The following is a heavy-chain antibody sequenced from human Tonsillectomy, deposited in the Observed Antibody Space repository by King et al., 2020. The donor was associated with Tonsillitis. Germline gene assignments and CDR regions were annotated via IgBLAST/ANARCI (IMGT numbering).Heavy chain of an antibody. D-gene: IGHD3-3*01. CDR3: AKTRLRFLEWSGAFDI. Sequence: VQLVESGGGLVQPGRSLRLSCAASGFTFDDYAMHWVRHVPGKGLEWVSCISWNSGSIGYADSVKGRFTISRDNAKNSLYLQMNFLRPEDTALYYCAKTRLRFLEWSGAFDIWGQGTMVTVSS. J-gene: IGHJ3*02. CDR1: GFTFDDYA. V-gene: IGHV3-9*01. CDR2: ISWNSGSI.